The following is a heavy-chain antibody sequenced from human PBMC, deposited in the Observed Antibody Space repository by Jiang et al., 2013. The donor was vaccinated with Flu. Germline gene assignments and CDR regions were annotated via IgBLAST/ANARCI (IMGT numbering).Heavy chain of an antibody. CDR2: INSDGGTT. J-gene: IGHJ6*03. CDR3: AREVEDIVVAAARTPYYYYYMDV. V-gene: IGHV3-74*01. Sequence: VWVSRINSDGGTTSYADSVKGRFTISRDNAKNTLYLQMNSLRAEDTAVYYCAREVEDIVVAAARTPYYYYYMDVWGKGTTVTVSS. D-gene: IGHD2-2*01.